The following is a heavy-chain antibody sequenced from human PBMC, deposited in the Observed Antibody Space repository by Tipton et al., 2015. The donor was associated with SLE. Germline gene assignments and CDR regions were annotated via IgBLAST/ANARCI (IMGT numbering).Heavy chain of an antibody. CDR2: IRYDGSNK. J-gene: IGHJ6*02. Sequence: SLRLSCAASGFTFSSYGMHWVRQAPGKGLEWVAFIRYDGSNKYYADSVKGRFTISRDNSKNTLYLQMNSLRAEDTAVYYCAKDGARGYHYYGMDVWGQGTTVTVSS. V-gene: IGHV3-30*02. CDR3: AKDGARGYHYYGMDV. CDR1: GFTFSSYG. D-gene: IGHD3-16*01.